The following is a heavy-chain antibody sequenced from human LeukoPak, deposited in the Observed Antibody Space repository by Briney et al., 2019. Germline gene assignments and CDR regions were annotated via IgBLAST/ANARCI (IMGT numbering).Heavy chain of an antibody. J-gene: IGHJ3*02. Sequence: ASVKVSCKASGYTFTGYYMHWVRQAPGQGLEWMGWINPNSGGTNYAQKFQGRVTMTRDTSISTAYMELSRLRSDDTAVYYCARDEYNWNGLHAFDIWGQGTMVTVSS. D-gene: IGHD1-20*01. V-gene: IGHV1-2*02. CDR2: INPNSGGT. CDR3: ARDEYNWNGLHAFDI. CDR1: GYTFTGYY.